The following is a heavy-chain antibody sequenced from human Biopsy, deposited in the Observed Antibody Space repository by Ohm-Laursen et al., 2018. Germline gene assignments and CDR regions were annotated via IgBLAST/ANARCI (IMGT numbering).Heavy chain of an antibody. Sequence: SDTLSLTCAVSGGSISSYYWNWIRQPAGKGLEWIGRIYTSGSTNFNPSLKSRVTISVDTSMNHLSLRLTSVTAADTAVYYRARHAPSYSGSYWRYFDLWGRGTLVTVSS. CDR2: IYTSGST. D-gene: IGHD1-26*01. J-gene: IGHJ2*01. CDR3: ARHAPSYSGSYWRYFDL. V-gene: IGHV4-4*07. CDR1: GGSISSYY.